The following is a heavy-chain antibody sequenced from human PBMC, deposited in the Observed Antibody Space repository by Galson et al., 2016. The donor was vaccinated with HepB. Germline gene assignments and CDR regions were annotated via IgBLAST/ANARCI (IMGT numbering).Heavy chain of an antibody. J-gene: IGHJ4*02. CDR3: ARSSSCSTINCFLPFDY. Sequence: SLRLSCAASGFTFSSHAMHWVRQAPGKGLEWVAIVSDDGTHTDYADSVKGRFTISRDNSKNTLYLQMNSLGAEDTSMYYCARSSSCSTINCFLPFDYWGQGTLVSVAS. D-gene: IGHD2-2*01. V-gene: IGHV3-30-3*01. CDR1: GFTFSSHA. CDR2: VSDDGTHT.